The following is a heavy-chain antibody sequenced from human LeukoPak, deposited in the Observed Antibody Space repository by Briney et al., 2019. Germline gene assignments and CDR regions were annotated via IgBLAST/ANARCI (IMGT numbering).Heavy chain of an antibody. CDR1: GGSFSGYY. CDR2: INHSGST. J-gene: IGHJ6*03. V-gene: IGHV4-34*01. CDR3: AKRGRDGNHYYGSGKSYYYYYYYMDV. D-gene: IGHD3-10*01. Sequence: SETLSLTCAVYGGSFSGYYWSWIRQPPGKGLEWIGEINHSGSTNYNPSVKSRVTISVDTSKNQFSLKLSSVTAADTAVYYCAKRGRDGNHYYGSGKSYYYYYYYMDVWGKGTTVTISS.